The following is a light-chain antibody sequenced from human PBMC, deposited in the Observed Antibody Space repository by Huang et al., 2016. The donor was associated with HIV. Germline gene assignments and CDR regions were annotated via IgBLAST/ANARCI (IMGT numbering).Light chain of an antibody. CDR3: QQSYSPLT. J-gene: IGKJ5*01. CDR2: AAA. Sequence: DIQMTQSPSSLSASVGDRVTITCRASQSISSYLHWYQQKPVKAPKLLIYAAASLQSGVPSRFSGSGSGTDFTLTISSLQPEDFATYYCQQSYSPLTFGQGTRLEIK. V-gene: IGKV1-39*01. CDR1: QSISSY.